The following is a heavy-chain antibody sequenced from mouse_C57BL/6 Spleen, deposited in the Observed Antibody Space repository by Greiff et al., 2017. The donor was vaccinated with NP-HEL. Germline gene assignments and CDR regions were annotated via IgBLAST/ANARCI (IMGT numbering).Heavy chain of an antibody. CDR2: ISYDGSN. J-gene: IGHJ2*01. Sequence: EVQLQESGPGLVKPSQSLSLTCSVTGYSITSGYYWNWIRQFPGNKLEWMGYISYDGSNNYNPSLKNRISITRDTSKNQFFLKLNSVTTEDTATYYCASYDGYYLDYFDYWGQGTTLTVSS. CDR1: GYSITSGYY. D-gene: IGHD2-3*01. CDR3: ASYDGYYLDYFDY. V-gene: IGHV3-6*01.